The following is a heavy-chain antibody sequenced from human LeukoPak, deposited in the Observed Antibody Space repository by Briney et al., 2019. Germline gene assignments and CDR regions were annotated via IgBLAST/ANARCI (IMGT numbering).Heavy chain of an antibody. CDR3: ATSSGWKSNIDY. J-gene: IGHJ4*02. V-gene: IGHV4-61*02. D-gene: IGHD6-19*01. CDR1: GNSISSGDYY. Sequence: PSETLSLTCTVSGNSISSGDYYWSWIRQPAGKGLEWIGRIYTSGSTTYNPSLKSRVTISGDTSENQFSLRLSSVTAADTAVFYCATSSGWKSNIDYWGQGTLVTVSS. CDR2: IYTSGST.